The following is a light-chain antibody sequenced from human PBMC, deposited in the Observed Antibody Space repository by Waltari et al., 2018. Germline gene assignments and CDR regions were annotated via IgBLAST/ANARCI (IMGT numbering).Light chain of an antibody. J-gene: IGLJ1*01. CDR2: DVT. CDR1: SSDVGASNY. CDR3: SSYISGVTLYV. V-gene: IGLV2-14*03. Sequence: QSALTQPASVSGSPGQSITISCTGTSSDVGASNYVSWYQPHPGKAPKLMIYDVTKRPSGVSGRFSGSKSGNTASLTISGLQAEDEADYYCSSYISGVTLYVFGTGTKVTVL.